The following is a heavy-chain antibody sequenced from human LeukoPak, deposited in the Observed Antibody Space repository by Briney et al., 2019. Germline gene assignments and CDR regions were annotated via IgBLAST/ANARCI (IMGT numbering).Heavy chain of an antibody. J-gene: IGHJ4*02. Sequence: GGSLRLSCAASGFTFSTYGMNWVRQAPGKGLEWISYISGSSSTMYYADSVRGRFTISRDNARNSVYLEMISLRAEDTAVYYRANLRYFDALLGTRDYWGQGTLVTVSS. CDR3: ANLRYFDALLGTRDY. D-gene: IGHD3-9*01. CDR1: GFTFSTYG. CDR2: ISGSSSTM. V-gene: IGHV3-48*04.